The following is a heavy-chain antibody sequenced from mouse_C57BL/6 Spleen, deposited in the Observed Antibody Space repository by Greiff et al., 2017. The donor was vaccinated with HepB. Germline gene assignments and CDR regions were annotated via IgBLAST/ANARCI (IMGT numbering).Heavy chain of an antibody. D-gene: IGHD2-1*01. V-gene: IGHV1-54*01. CDR3: ARYGNSGNWFAY. J-gene: IGHJ3*01. Sequence: VQLQQSGAELVRPGTSVKVSCKASGYSFTNYLIEWVKQRPGKGLEWIGVINPGSGGTNYNEKFKGKATLTVNKSSSTAYMKLSSLTSEDSAVYFCARYGNSGNWFAYWGQGTLVTVSA. CDR2: INPGSGGT. CDR1: GYSFTNYL.